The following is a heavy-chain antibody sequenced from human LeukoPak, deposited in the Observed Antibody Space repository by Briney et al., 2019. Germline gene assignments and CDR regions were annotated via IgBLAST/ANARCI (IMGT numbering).Heavy chain of an antibody. J-gene: IGHJ3*01. D-gene: IGHD6-6*01. V-gene: IGHV3-7*03. CDR3: ARSSYSSSSSV. Sequence: SGGFLRLSCAVSGFTFSGFWMSWSRQAPGKGLEWVASINSDGSEGYYADVVKGRFTISRDNAKNSLYPQINSLRAEDTAVYYCARSSYSSSSSVWGQGTMVTVSS. CDR2: INSDGSEG. CDR1: GFTFSGFW.